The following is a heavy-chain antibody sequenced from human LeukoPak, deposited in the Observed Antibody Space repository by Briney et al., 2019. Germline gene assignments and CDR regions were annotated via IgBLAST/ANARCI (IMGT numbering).Heavy chain of an antibody. V-gene: IGHV3-66*01. D-gene: IGHD6-19*01. CDR2: IYSGGRT. Sequence: GGSLRLSCAASGFTFSSYGMHWVRQAPGKGLEWVSVIYSGGRTYYADSVKGRFTISRDNSKNTLYLQMNSLRAEDTAVYYCAGESSGWSYFDYWGQGTLVTVSS. CDR1: GFTFSSYG. J-gene: IGHJ4*02. CDR3: AGESSGWSYFDY.